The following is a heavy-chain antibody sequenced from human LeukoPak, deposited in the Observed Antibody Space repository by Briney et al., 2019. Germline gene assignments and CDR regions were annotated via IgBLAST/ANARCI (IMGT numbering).Heavy chain of an antibody. J-gene: IGHJ4*02. CDR2: INPNSGGT. D-gene: IGHD3-10*01. CDR1: GYTFTGYY. CDR3: ARDRHYYGSGSYRANDY. Sequence: GASVKVSCKASGYTFTGYYMHWVRQAPGQGLEWMGWINPNSGGTSYAQKFQGRVTMTRDTSITTAYMELSRLRSDDTAVYYCARDRHYYGSGSYRANDYWGQGTLVTVSS. V-gene: IGHV1-2*02.